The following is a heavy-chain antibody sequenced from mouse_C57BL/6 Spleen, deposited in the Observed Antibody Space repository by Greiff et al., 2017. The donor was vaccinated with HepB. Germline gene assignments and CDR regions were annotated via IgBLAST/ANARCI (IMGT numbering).Heavy chain of an antibody. D-gene: IGHD1-1*01. CDR1: GYTFTDYY. Sequence: EVQLQQSGPELVKPGASVKISCKASGYTFTDYYMNWVKQSHGKSLEWIGDINPNNGGTSYNQKFKGKATLTVDKSSSTAYMELRSLTSEDSAVYYYAGYYGSSYWYFDVWGTGTTVTVSS. CDR3: AGYYGSSYWYFDV. CDR2: INPNNGGT. V-gene: IGHV1-26*01. J-gene: IGHJ1*03.